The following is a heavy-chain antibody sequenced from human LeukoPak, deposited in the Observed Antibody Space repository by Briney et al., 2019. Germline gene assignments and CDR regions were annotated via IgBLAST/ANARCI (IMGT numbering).Heavy chain of an antibody. J-gene: IGHJ5*02. V-gene: IGHV3-33*01. Sequence: TGGSLRLSCVASGLSINIYGMHWVRQAPGKGLEWVAVVWYDGSHENYADTVKGRFTISRDNSKNMLFLQMNNLTVEDTAIYYCTRDKQRGRRIQFGPWGQGTLVTVSS. CDR2: VWYDGSHE. CDR1: GLSINIYG. CDR3: TRDKQRGRRIQFGP. D-gene: IGHD2-21*01.